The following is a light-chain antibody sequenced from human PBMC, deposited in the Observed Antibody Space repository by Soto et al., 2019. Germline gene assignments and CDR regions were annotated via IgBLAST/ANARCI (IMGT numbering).Light chain of an antibody. V-gene: IGKV1-39*01. CDR2: DAS. CDR1: QSISTY. CDR3: QQSYMDPIT. Sequence: DIQMTPSPSSLSASVGNRVTITCRASQSISTYLNWYQKKPGKAPNLLIYDASRLQSGVPSRFSGSGGGTDFTLSISSVQPEDFATYFCQQSYMDPITFSQGTRLEIK. J-gene: IGKJ5*01.